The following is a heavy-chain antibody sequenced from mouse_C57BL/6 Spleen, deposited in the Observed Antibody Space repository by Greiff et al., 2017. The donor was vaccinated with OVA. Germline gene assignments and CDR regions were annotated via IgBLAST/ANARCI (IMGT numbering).Heavy chain of an antibody. CDR2: IDPSDSYT. CDR3: ARRGNWEGPYARDY. Sequence: QVQLQQPGAELVRPGTSVKLSCKASGYTFTSYWMHWVKQRPGQGLEWIGVIDPSDSYTNYNQKFKGKATLTVDTSSSTAYMQLSSLTSEDSAVYYCARRGNWEGPYARDYWGQGTSDTVST. CDR1: GYTFTSYW. D-gene: IGHD4-1*01. V-gene: IGHV1-59*01. J-gene: IGHJ4*01.